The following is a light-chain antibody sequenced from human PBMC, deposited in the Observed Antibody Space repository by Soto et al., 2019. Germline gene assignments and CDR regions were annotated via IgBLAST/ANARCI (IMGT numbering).Light chain of an antibody. V-gene: IGKV1-12*02. CDR3: QQAHSFPLT. CDR1: QDVARW. CDR2: GIS. J-gene: IGKJ1*01. Sequence: DIQMTQSPSSVSASVGDRVTITCRSSQDVARWLAWYQQKPGQPPRLLIHGISNLQNGVPSRFAGSRSGTEFTLTISSLQPEDFGTYYCQQAHSFPLTFGKGPR.